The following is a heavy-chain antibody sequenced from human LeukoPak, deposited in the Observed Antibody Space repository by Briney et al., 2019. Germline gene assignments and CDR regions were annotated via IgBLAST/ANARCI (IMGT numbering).Heavy chain of an antibody. V-gene: IGHV3-23*01. CDR2: ISAGGGST. Sequence: PGGSLRLSCAASGFTFRSYAMNRVRQTPGKGLEWVSAISAGGGSTYYADSVKGRFTISRDNSKNTLFLQMNSLRAEDTAIFYCAKPRIKTTDYFHYWGQGTLVTVSS. CDR3: AKPRIKTTDYFHY. D-gene: IGHD3-10*01. CDR1: GFTFRSYA. J-gene: IGHJ4*02.